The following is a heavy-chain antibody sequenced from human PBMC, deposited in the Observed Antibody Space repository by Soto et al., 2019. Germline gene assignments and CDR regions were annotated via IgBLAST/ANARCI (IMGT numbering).Heavy chain of an antibody. CDR2: IKQDGSEK. Sequence: EVQLVESGGGLVQPGGSLRLSCAASGFTFSSYWMSWVRQAPGKGLEWVANIKQDGSEKYYVDSVKGRFTISRDNAKNSLYLQMNSLRAEDTAVYYCARDIIAARDWYFDLWGRGTLVTVSS. CDR1: GFTFSSYW. V-gene: IGHV3-7*01. D-gene: IGHD6-6*01. J-gene: IGHJ2*01. CDR3: ARDIIAARDWYFDL.